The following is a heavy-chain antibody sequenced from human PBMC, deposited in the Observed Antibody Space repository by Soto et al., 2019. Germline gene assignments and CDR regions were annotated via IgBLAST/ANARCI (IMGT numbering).Heavy chain of an antibody. CDR1: GFTFSTYA. CDR3: AKSDGSLVYYCMDV. Sequence: EVQLLESGGGLVQPGGSLRLSCAASGFTFSTYAINWVRQAPGKGLEWVSAISGRGGSTYYADSVKGRFTVSRDNLKKTLSLQLNSLRAEDTAVYYCAKSDGSLVYYCMDVWGQGTTVTV. D-gene: IGHD3-10*01. J-gene: IGHJ6*02. V-gene: IGHV3-23*01. CDR2: ISGRGGST.